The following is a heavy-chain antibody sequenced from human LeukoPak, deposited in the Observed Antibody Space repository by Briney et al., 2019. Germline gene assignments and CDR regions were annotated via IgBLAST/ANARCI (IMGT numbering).Heavy chain of an antibody. CDR1: GYTFSGDY. CDR3: AWLGYCSSTSCSGAFDI. D-gene: IGHD2-2*01. Sequence: ASVKVSCKASGYTFSGDYVHWVRQAPGQGLEWMGWISAYNGNTNYAQKLQGRVTMTTDTSTSTAYMELRSLRSDDTAVYYCAWLGYCSSTSCSGAFDIWGQGTMVTVSS. V-gene: IGHV1-18*04. CDR2: ISAYNGNT. J-gene: IGHJ3*02.